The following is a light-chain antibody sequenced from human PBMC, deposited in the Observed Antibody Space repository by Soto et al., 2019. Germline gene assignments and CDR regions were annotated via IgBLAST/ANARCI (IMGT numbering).Light chain of an antibody. J-gene: IGKJ1*01. CDR1: QSVLYSSNNKNY. CDR3: QQYYSTPRT. V-gene: IGKV4-1*01. CDR2: WAS. Sequence: DIVMTQSPDSLAVSLGERATINCKSSQSVLYSSNNKNYLAWYQQKPGQPPKLLIYWASTRASGVPDRFSGSGSVTAFTLTISSQQAEAVAVYYCQQYYSTPRTFAQGTKVEIK.